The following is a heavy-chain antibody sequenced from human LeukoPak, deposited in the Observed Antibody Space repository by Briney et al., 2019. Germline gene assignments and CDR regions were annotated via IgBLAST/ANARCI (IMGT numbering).Heavy chain of an antibody. D-gene: IGHD2-2*01. J-gene: IGHJ6*02. Sequence: GGSLRLSCAASGFTFSNYWMSWVRQAPGRGLEWVANIKEDGSEKYYVDSVKGRFTISRDNAKNSLYLQMNSLRAEDTAVYYCANQYCSSTNCYAQGVYYYYGMDVWGQGTTVTVSS. V-gene: IGHV3-7*01. CDR2: IKEDGSEK. CDR1: GFTFSNYW. CDR3: ANQYCSSTNCYAQGVYYYYGMDV.